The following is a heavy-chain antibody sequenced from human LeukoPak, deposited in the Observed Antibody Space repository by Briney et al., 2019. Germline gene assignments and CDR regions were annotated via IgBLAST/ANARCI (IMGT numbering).Heavy chain of an antibody. CDR1: GYTFTGYY. V-gene: IGHV1-2*06. J-gene: IGHJ4*02. CDR3: ARENYYGSGSYGY. D-gene: IGHD3-10*01. Sequence: GASVKVSCKASGYTFTGYYMHWVRQAPGQGLEWMGRINPNSGVTNYAQRFQGRVTMTRDTSISTAYMELSRLRSDDTAVYYCARENYYGSGSYGYWGQGTLVTVSS. CDR2: INPNSGVT.